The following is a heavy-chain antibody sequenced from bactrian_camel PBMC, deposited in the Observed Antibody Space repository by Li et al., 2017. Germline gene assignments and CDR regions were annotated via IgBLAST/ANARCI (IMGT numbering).Heavy chain of an antibody. Sequence: QLVESGGGLVQPGGSLRLSCARTYSGYHMAWFRQAPGLECEGVAVLLSDDTTKYADSVKGRFTVSKDNAVNTLYLQMDSLNPEDTAKYFRAADPGSDYGEDAVCNFGYWGQGTQVTVS. CDR1: TYSGYH. CDR3: AADPGSDYGEDAVCNFGY. D-gene: IGHD3*01. J-gene: IGHJ6*01. CDR2: LLSDDTT. V-gene: IGHV3-3*01.